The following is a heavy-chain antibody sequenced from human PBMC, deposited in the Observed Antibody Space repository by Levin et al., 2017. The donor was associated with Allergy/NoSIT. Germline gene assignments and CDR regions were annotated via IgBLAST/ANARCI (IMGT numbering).Heavy chain of an antibody. Sequence: VASVKVSCKVSGYTLTELSMHWVRQAPGKGLEWMGGFDPEDGETIYAQKFQGRVTMTEDTSTDTAYMELSSLRSEDTAVYYCATAYSSSWYWFDPWGQGTLVTVSS. J-gene: IGHJ5*02. CDR1: GYTLTELS. CDR3: ATAYSSSWYWFDP. V-gene: IGHV1-24*01. D-gene: IGHD6-13*01. CDR2: FDPEDGET.